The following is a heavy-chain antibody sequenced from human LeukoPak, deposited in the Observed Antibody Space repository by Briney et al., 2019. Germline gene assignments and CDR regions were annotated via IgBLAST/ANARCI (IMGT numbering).Heavy chain of an antibody. Sequence: SETLSLTCTVSGGSISSSSYYWGWIRQPPGKGLEWIGSIYYSGSTYYNPSLKSRVTISVDTSKNQFSLKLSSVTAADTAVYYCARALNRELNAFDIWGQGTMVTVSS. CDR1: GGSISSSSYY. J-gene: IGHJ3*02. CDR3: ARALNRELNAFDI. D-gene: IGHD1-26*01. CDR2: IYYSGST. V-gene: IGHV4-39*07.